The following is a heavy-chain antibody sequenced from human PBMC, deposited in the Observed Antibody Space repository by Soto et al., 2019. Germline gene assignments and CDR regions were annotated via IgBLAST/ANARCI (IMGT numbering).Heavy chain of an antibody. J-gene: IGHJ4*02. D-gene: IGHD2-15*01. V-gene: IGHV4-34*01. CDR3: ARCRGVVVVAATPNGVAGAVLDY. Sequence: QVQLQQWGAGLLKPSETLSLTCAVYGGSFSGYYWSWIRQPPGKGLEWIGEINHSGSTNYNPSLTSRVTISVDTSKNQFALKLSSVTAADTAVYYCARCRGVVVVAATPNGVAGAVLDYWGQGTLVTVSS. CDR1: GGSFSGYY. CDR2: INHSGST.